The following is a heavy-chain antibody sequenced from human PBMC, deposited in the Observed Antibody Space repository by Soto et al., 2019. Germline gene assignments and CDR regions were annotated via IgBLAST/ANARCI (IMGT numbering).Heavy chain of an antibody. Sequence: EVQLLESGGGLVQPGGSLRLSCAASGFTFSSYAMSWVRQAPGKGLEWVSVISGSGGRIYYADSVKGRFTISRDNSKNTLYRQMNSLRDEDTAIYYCAKERRLERGDFDYGGQGTLVTVSS. J-gene: IGHJ4*02. V-gene: IGHV3-23*01. CDR3: AKERRLERGDFDY. CDR2: ISGSGGRI. CDR1: GFTFSSYA. D-gene: IGHD1-1*01.